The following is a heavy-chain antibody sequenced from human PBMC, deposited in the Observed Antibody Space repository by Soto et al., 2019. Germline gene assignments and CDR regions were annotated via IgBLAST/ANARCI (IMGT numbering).Heavy chain of an antibody. CDR3: ARALKSGFYGMAV. CDR1: GFTLSTYW. D-gene: IGHD3-10*01. V-gene: IGHV3-74*01. Sequence: GGSLRLSCAASGFTLSTYWMHWVRQAPGKGLVWVSRINSEGSSTSYADSVKGRFTISRDNAKNTLYLQMNSLRAEDTAVYYCARALKSGFYGMAVWGNGTMVPSPQ. CDR2: INSEGSST. J-gene: IGHJ6*01.